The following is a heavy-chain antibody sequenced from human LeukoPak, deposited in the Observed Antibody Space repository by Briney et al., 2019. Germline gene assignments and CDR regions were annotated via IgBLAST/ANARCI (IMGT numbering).Heavy chain of an antibody. J-gene: IGHJ4*02. CDR1: GFTFGDYG. V-gene: IGHV3-9*01. CDR2: INWSSVNT. Sequence: GGSLRLSCAASGFTFGDYGMHWVRQAPGKGLEWVSGINWSSVNTGYADSVKARFTISRDNANNSLFLQIINPRIEGTALYYCVKDALYGDREGFDYWGQGTLVIVSS. D-gene: IGHD2/OR15-2a*01. CDR3: VKDALYGDREGFDY.